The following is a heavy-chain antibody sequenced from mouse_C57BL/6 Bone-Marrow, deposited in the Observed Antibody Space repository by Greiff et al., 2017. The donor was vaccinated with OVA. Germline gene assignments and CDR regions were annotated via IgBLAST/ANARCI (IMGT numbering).Heavy chain of an antibody. D-gene: IGHD2-12*01. Sequence: EVKVVDSGGDLVKPGGSLKLSCAASGFTFSSYGMSWVRQTPDKRLEWVATISSGGSYTYYPDSVKVRFTISRDKAKNTRYLQMSCLKSEDTAMYYGARLRGYSLDYWGQGTTLTVSS. CDR1: GFTFSSYG. CDR3: ARLRGYSLDY. CDR2: ISSGGSYT. J-gene: IGHJ2*01. V-gene: IGHV5-6*01.